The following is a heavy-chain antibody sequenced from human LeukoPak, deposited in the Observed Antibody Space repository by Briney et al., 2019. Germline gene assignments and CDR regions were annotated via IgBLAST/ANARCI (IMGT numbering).Heavy chain of an antibody. D-gene: IGHD6-19*01. CDR3: ARHGYSSGWHPVGYYFDY. Sequence: PSGTLSLTCTVSGGSISSSSYYWGWIRQPPGKGLEWIGSIYYSGSAYYNPSLKSRVTISVDTSKNQFSLKLSCVTAADTAVYYCARHGYSSGWHPVGYYFDYWGQGTLVTVSS. CDR1: GGSISSSSYY. V-gene: IGHV4-39*01. CDR2: IYYSGSA. J-gene: IGHJ4*02.